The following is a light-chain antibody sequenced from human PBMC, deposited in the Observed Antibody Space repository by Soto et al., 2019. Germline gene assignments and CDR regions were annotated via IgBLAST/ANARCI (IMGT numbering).Light chain of an antibody. V-gene: IGLV2-23*02. Sequence: QSALTQPASVSGAPGESITISCTGTRSDVGSYNSIAWYQQHPGKAPRVMMFEVTKRPSGISNRFSGSKSGSTASLTISGLQAEDEADYFCFSYAGDSTGVFGGGTKVTVL. CDR2: EVT. CDR3: FSYAGDSTGV. CDR1: RSDVGSYNS. J-gene: IGLJ3*02.